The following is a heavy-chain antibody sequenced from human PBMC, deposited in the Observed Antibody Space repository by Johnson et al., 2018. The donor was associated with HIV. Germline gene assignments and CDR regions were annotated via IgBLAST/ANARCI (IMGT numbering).Heavy chain of an antibody. CDR1: GFTFDDYG. V-gene: IGHV3-20*04. Sequence: EVQLVESGGGVVRPGGSLRLSCAASGFTFDDYGMSWVRQAPGKGLEWVAGINWNGGSTGYADSVKGRFTISRDNAKNALYLQMNSLRAEDTALYYCARDSRIGTMVLLSDAFDIWGQGTMVTVSS. CDR3: ARDSRIGTMVLLSDAFDI. J-gene: IGHJ3*02. D-gene: IGHD3-10*01. CDR2: INWNGGST.